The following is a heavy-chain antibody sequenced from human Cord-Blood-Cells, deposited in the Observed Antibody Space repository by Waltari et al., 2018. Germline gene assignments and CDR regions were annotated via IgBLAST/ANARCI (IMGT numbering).Heavy chain of an antibody. J-gene: IGHJ4*02. CDR2: FDSEYVET. CDR1: GYTLSDLS. D-gene: IGHD6-6*01. CDR3: ATVSYSSSFDY. V-gene: IGHV1-24*01. Sequence: QVQLIQSRAEVKKPRASVKISCKVSGYTLSDLSMHWVRQAPGKGLDWMGGFDSEYVETIYAQKFQGRVTMTEDTSTDTAYMELSSLRSEDTAVYYCATVSYSSSFDYWGQGALVTVSS.